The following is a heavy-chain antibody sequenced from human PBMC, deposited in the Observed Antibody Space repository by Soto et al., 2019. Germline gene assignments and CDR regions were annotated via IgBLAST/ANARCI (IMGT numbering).Heavy chain of an antibody. CDR1: GGSISSYY. D-gene: IGHD2-15*01. CDR2: INHSGST. J-gene: IGHJ6*02. Sequence: SETLSLTCTVSGGSISSYYWSWIRQPPGKGLEWIGEINHSGSTNYNPSLKSRVTISVDTSKNQFSLKLSSVTAADTAVYYCAGGSPSHYGMDVWGQGTTVT. V-gene: IGHV4-34*01. CDR3: AGGSPSHYGMDV.